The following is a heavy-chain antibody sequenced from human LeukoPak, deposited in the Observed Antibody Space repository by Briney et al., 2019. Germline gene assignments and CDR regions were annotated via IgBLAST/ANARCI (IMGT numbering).Heavy chain of an antibody. CDR2: ISSSTSYI. Sequence: PGGSLRLSCAASGFTFSTYSMNWVRQAPGKGLEWVSSISSSTSYIYYADSVKGRFTISRDNAKNSLYLQMNSLGAEDTAVYYCARRGTSSSWAHFDYWGQGTLVTVSS. V-gene: IGHV3-21*04. CDR1: GFTFSTYS. J-gene: IGHJ4*02. D-gene: IGHD6-13*01. CDR3: ARRGTSSSWAHFDY.